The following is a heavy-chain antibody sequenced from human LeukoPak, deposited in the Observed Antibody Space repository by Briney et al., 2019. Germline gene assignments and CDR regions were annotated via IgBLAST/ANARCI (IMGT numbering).Heavy chain of an antibody. CDR2: ISYDGSKE. Sequence: GGSLRLSCAASGFTFSSYAMSWVRQAPGKGLEWLALISYDGSKEYYADSVKGRFTVSRDNSRNTLFLQMISLRAEDTAIYYCAKDYRTGDLWTGNLGDWGQGTLVTVSS. CDR1: GFTFSSYA. CDR3: AKDYRTGDLWTGNLGD. J-gene: IGHJ4*02. V-gene: IGHV3-30*18. D-gene: IGHD3/OR15-3a*01.